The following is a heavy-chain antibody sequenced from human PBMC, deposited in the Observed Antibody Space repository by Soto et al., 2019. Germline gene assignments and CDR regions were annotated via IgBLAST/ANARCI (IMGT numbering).Heavy chain of an antibody. V-gene: IGHV3-33*01. Sequence: GGSLRLSCAASGFTFSTYGMHWVRQAPGKGLEWVAVIWYDESNKYYGDSVKGRFTISRDNSKNTLYLQMNSLRAEDTAVYYCAREGVYDFWSGNLDYWGQGTLVTVSS. J-gene: IGHJ4*02. CDR1: GFTFSTYG. CDR3: AREGVYDFWSGNLDY. D-gene: IGHD3-3*01. CDR2: IWYDESNK.